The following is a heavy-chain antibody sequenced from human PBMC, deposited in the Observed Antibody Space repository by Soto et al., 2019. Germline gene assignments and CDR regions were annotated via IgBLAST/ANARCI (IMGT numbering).Heavy chain of an antibody. CDR3: TRTLVHTAMCPYYYHGMDV. CDR1: GFTFGDYA. Sequence: EVQLVESGGGLVQPGRSLRLSCTASGFTFGDYAMSWVRPAPGKGLEGVGLIRSKAYGGTTEYAASVKGRFTISRDGSQSIAYLQMNSLKTEDTAVYYCTRTLVHTAMCPYYYHGMDVWGQGTTVTVSS. D-gene: IGHD5-18*01. J-gene: IGHJ6*02. V-gene: IGHV3-49*04. CDR2: IRSKAYGGTT.